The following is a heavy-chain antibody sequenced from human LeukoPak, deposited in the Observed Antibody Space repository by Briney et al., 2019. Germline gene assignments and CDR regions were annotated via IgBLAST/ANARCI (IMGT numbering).Heavy chain of an antibody. D-gene: IGHD2-2*01. J-gene: IGHJ5*02. V-gene: IGHV4-34*01. CDR2: INHSGST. Sequence: SETLSLTCAVYGGSFSGYYWSWIRQPPGKGLEWIGEINHSGSTNYNPSLKSRVTISVDTSKNQFSLKLSSVPAADTAVYYCARVGVVVVPAGGFDPWGQGTLVTVSS. CDR1: GGSFSGYY. CDR3: ARVGVVVVPAGGFDP.